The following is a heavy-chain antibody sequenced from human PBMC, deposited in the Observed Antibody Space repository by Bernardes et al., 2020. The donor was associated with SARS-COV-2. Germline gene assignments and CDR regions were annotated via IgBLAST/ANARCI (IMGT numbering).Heavy chain of an antibody. J-gene: IGHJ4*02. Sequence: GGSLRLCCAASGFTFSSYAMSWVRQAPGKGLEWVSAISGSGGSTYYADSVKGRFTISRDNSKNTLYLQMNSLRAEDTAVYYCAKDRVMGDIQYFDYWGQGTLVTVSS. CDR1: GFTFSSYA. V-gene: IGHV3-23*01. CDR3: AKDRVMGDIQYFDY. D-gene: IGHD3-16*01. CDR2: ISGSGGST.